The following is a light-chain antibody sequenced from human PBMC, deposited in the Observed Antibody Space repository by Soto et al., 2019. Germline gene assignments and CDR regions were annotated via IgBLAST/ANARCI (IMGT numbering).Light chain of an antibody. Sequence: QSVLTQPPSVSAAPGQKVTISCSGSSSKNGKNYVSWYQQLPGTTPKLLIYENNKRTSGIPERFSGSKSGKSATLGITGLQTGDEADYYCGTWDSSLSAYVFGTGTKVTVL. V-gene: IGLV1-51*02. CDR2: ENN. CDR3: GTWDSSLSAYV. J-gene: IGLJ1*01. CDR1: SSKNGKNY.